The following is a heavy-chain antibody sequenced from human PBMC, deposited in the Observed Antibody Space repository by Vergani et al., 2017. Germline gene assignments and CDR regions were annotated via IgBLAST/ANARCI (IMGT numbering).Heavy chain of an antibody. D-gene: IGHD3/OR15-3a*01. CDR2: IYTSGST. J-gene: IGHJ5*02. V-gene: IGHV4-61*02. CDR3: AAYDFPESPFDP. CDR1: GDSINSGRHF. Sequence: QVKLQESGPGLVKPSQTLSLTCTVSGDSINSGRHFWTWIRQPAGKALEWIGHIYTSGSTNYNPSLKSRVTMSLDSSKNQVSLKLTSVTAADTAVYYCAAYDFPESPFDPWGQGTLVTVSS.